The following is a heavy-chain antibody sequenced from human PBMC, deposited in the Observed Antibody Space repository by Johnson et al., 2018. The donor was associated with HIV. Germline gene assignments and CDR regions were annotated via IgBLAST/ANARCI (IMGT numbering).Heavy chain of an antibody. CDR3: ARGSGSYGDAFDI. Sequence: QVQLVESGGGVVQPGRSLRLSCAASGFTFSNSAMHWVRQAPGKGLEWVAVISYVGTNEYYADSVKGRFTISRDNSKNTLYLQMNSLRAGDTAVYYCARGSGSYGDAFDIWGQGTMVTVSS. CDR1: GFTFSNSA. V-gene: IGHV3-30*14. D-gene: IGHD1-26*01. CDR2: ISYVGTNE. J-gene: IGHJ3*02.